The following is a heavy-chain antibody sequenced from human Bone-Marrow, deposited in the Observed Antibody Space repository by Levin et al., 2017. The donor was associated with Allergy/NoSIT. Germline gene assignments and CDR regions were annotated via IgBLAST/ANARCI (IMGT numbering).Heavy chain of an antibody. V-gene: IGHV3-74*01. J-gene: IGHJ4*02. CDR1: GFTFYNYW. D-gene: IGHD6-13*01. CDR2: ISNDGTTT. Sequence: GGSLRLSCAASGFTFYNYWMHWVRQAPGKGLVWVSRISNDGTTTTYADSVKGRFTISRDNAKNTLYLQMNSLSAEDTAIYYCSRSSRADFDYWGQGTLVTVSS. CDR3: SRSSRADFDY.